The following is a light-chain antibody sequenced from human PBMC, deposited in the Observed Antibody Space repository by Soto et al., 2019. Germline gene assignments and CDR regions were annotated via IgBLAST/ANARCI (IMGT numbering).Light chain of an antibody. V-gene: IGLV1-40*01. Sequence: QSVLTQPPSVSGAPGQRVTISCTGSSSNIGAGYDVHWYQQLPGTAPKLLTYGNSNRPSGVPDRFSGSKSGTSASLAITGLQAEDEGDYYCQSYDSSLSGWVFGGGTKVTVL. CDR3: QSYDSSLSGWV. CDR2: GNS. J-gene: IGLJ3*02. CDR1: SSNIGAGYD.